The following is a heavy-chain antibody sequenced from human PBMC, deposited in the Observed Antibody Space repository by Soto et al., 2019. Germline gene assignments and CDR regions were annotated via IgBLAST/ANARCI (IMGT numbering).Heavy chain of an antibody. D-gene: IGHD2-8*01. CDR2: ISSSGSTI. Sequence: WGSLRLSCAASGFTFSPYEMSWVRQDPGKGLEWISYISSSGSTIHYADSVKGRFSISRDNAKKSLFLQMNSLRAEDTAVYYCVREAPCSNGVCQFDCWGRGNMVTVSS. V-gene: IGHV3-48*03. CDR3: VREAPCSNGVCQFDC. CDR1: GFTFSPYE. J-gene: IGHJ4*02.